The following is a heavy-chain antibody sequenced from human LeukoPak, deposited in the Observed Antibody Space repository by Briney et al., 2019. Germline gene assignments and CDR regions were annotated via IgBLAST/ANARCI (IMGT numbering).Heavy chain of an antibody. V-gene: IGHV3-23*01. CDR3: AKDGAAYYGSGSYFDY. CDR1: GLPFISYD. D-gene: IGHD3-10*01. J-gene: IGHJ4*02. CDR2: ISCSCGST. Sequence: GGSLRLSCAAAGLPFISYDMRRGRQAPGKGLEWVSAISCSCGSTYYANSVKGRFTISRDNSKNTLYLQMSSLRAEDTAVYYCAKDGAAYYGSGSYFDYWGQGTLVTVFS.